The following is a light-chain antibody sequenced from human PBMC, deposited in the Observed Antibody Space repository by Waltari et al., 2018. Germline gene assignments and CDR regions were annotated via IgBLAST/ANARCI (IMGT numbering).Light chain of an antibody. Sequence: DIALTQSPLSLSVTPGEPASISCRSSLSLLHNNELNYLDWYLQRPGQSPQLLFDLNSNRASWVPDSFIVSGSGTDVTLKISRVDAEDVWVYYCMQALQIPRTFGQGTKLEIK. CDR3: MQALQIPRT. CDR2: LNS. J-gene: IGKJ2*01. CDR1: LSLLHNNELNY. V-gene: IGKV2-28*01.